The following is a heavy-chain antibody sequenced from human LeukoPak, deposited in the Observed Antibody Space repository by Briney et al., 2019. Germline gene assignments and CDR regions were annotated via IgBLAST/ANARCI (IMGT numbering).Heavy chain of an antibody. D-gene: IGHD3-22*01. V-gene: IGHV3-7*01. CDR2: IKQDGSEK. CDR1: GFTFSSYW. J-gene: IGHJ5*02. Sequence: PGGSLRLSCAASGFTFSSYWMSRVRQAPGKGLEWVANIKQDGSEKYYVDSVKGRFTISRDNAKNSLYLQMNSLRAEDTAVYYCAGEVIFPSCWFDPWGQGTLVTVSS. CDR3: AGEVIFPSCWFDP.